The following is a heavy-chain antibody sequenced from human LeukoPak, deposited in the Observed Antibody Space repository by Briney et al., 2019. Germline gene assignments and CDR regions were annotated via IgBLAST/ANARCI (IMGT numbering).Heavy chain of an antibody. J-gene: IGHJ4*02. V-gene: IGHV3-23*01. CDR1: GFTFSSFA. Sequence: GGSLRLSCAASGFTFSSFAMSWVRQAPGKGLDWVSAISGSGSSTSYADSVKGRFTISRDNSKNTLYLQMNSLRAEDTAVYYCATNQTAGGHRFDYWGQGTLVTVSS. CDR3: ATNQTAGGHRFDY. CDR2: ISGSGSST. D-gene: IGHD1-14*01.